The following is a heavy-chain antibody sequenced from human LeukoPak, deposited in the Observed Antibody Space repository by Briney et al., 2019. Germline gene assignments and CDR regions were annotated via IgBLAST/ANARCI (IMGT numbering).Heavy chain of an antibody. V-gene: IGHV3-7*01. CDR3: ARGPIYYDSSGYYFDY. Sequence: GGSLRLSCAASGFTFSSYWMSWVRQAPGEGLEWVANIKQDGSEKYYVDSVKGRFTISRDNAKNSLYLQMNSLRAEDTAVYYCARGPIYYDSSGYYFDYWGQGTLVTVSS. CDR2: IKQDGSEK. J-gene: IGHJ4*02. CDR1: GFTFSSYW. D-gene: IGHD3-22*01.